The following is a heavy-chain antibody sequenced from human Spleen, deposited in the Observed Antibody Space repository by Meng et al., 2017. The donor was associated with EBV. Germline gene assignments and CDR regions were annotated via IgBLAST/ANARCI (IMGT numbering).Heavy chain of an antibody. CDR2: INPISGAA. V-gene: IGHV1-2*06. D-gene: IGHD5-18*01. Sequence: HVQLVQSGAAVKKPGASVKVSCKTSGYSCTAYYVHWVRQAPGQGLEWMGRINPISGAAGSTQKFQGRLTLTRETYINTAYLELSGLTPDDTAVYYCARELDTTMVADLWGQGTLVTVSS. J-gene: IGHJ5*02. CDR3: ARELDTTMVADL. CDR1: GYSCTAYY.